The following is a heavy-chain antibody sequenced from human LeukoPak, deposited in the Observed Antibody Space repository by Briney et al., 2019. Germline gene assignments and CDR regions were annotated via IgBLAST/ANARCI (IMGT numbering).Heavy chain of an antibody. CDR2: INPNSGGT. Sequence: ASVKVSCKASGYTFTGYYMHWVRQAPGHGLEWMGRINPNSGGTNYAQKFQGRVTMTRDTSISTAYMELSRLRSDDTAVYYCATPLASSSCLMYWGQGTLVTVSS. V-gene: IGHV1-2*06. CDR1: GYTFTGYY. D-gene: IGHD6-6*01. J-gene: IGHJ4*02. CDR3: ATPLASSSCLMY.